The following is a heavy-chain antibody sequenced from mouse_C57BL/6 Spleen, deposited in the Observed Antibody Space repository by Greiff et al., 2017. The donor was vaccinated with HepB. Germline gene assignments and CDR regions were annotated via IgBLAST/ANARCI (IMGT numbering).Heavy chain of an antibody. D-gene: IGHD3-1*01. Sequence: QVQLQQSGAELVKPGASVKISCKASGYAFSSYWMNWVNQRPGKGLEWIGQIYPGDGDTNYNGKFKGKATLTADKSSSTAYMQLSSLTSEDSAVYFCAHSSGGFAYWGQGTLVTVSA. CDR1: GYAFSSYW. J-gene: IGHJ3*01. V-gene: IGHV1-80*01. CDR2: IYPGDGDT. CDR3: AHSSGGFAY.